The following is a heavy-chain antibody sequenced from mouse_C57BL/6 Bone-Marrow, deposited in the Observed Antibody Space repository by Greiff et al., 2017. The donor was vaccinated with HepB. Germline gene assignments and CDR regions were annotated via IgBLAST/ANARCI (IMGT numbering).Heavy chain of an antibody. J-gene: IGHJ3*01. CDR2: IYPGNSDT. Sequence: EVQLQQSGTVLARPGASVKMSCKTSGYTFTSYWMHWVKQRPGQGLEWIGAIYPGNSDTSYNQKFKGKAKLTAVTSASTAYMGLSSLTNEDSAVYYCTRHYGSSYWLAYWGQGTLVTVSA. V-gene: IGHV1-5*01. CDR3: TRHYGSSYWLAY. D-gene: IGHD1-1*01. CDR1: GYTFTSYW.